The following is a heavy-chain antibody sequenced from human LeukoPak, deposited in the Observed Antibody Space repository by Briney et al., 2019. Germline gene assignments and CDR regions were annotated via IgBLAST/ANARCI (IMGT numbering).Heavy chain of an antibody. V-gene: IGHV4-4*07. D-gene: IGHD6-19*01. CDR1: GGSISSYF. CDR2: IYPSGST. Sequence: SETLSLTCTVFGGSISSYFWSWIRQPAGKGLERIGRIYPSGSTNYNPSLKSRVTMSVDTSKNQFSLNLRSVTAADTAVYYCARVSIEVAATQAYYFDYWGQGTLVTVSS. J-gene: IGHJ4*02. CDR3: ARVSIEVAATQAYYFDY.